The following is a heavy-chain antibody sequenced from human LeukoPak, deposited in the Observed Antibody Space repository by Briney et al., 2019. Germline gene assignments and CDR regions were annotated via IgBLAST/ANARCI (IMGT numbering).Heavy chain of an antibody. CDR1: GFTFSSYA. CDR2: ISGSGGST. CDR3: AKFLSFYGSGSYNVAFDI. J-gene: IGHJ3*02. D-gene: IGHD3-10*01. Sequence: GGSLRLSCAASGFTFSSYAMSWVRQAPGKGLEWVSAISGSGGSTYYADSVKSRFTISRDNSKNTLYLQMNSLRAEDTAVYYCAKFLSFYGSGSYNVAFDIWGQGTMVTVSS. V-gene: IGHV3-23*01.